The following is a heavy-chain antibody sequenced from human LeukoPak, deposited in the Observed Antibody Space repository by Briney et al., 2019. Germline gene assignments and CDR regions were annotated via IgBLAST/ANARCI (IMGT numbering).Heavy chain of an antibody. CDR2: ISPGDSDT. V-gene: IGHV5-51*01. D-gene: IGHD2-21*02. Sequence: GESLKISCKASGYSFTIHWIAWVRQMPGKGLEWMGIISPGDSDTRYGPSFQGQVSISADKSISTAYLQWSSLKTPDTAMYYCARLVVVTTTYWYFDLWGRGTLVTVSS. CDR3: ARLVVVTTTYWYFDL. J-gene: IGHJ2*01. CDR1: GYSFTIHW.